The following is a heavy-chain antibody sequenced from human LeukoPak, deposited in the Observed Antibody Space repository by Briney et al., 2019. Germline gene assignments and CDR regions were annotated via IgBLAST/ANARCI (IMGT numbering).Heavy chain of an antibody. J-gene: IGHJ4*02. CDR2: IYHSGST. Sequence: SETLSLTCTVSGYSISSGYYWGWIRQPPGKGLEWIGSIYHSGSTYYNPSLKSRVTISVDTSKNQFSLKLSSVTPADTAVYYCARQVYSSSWSYYFDYWGQGILVTVSS. D-gene: IGHD6-13*01. CDR3: ARQVYSSSWSYYFDY. CDR1: GYSISSGYY. V-gene: IGHV4-38-2*02.